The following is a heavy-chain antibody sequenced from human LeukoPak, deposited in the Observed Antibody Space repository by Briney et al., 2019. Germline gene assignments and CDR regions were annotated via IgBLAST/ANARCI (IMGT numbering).Heavy chain of an antibody. Sequence: GGSLRLSCAASGFTFSDYKMRWVSQAPGKGMEWVSSISRSGSTKYYADSVKGRFTISRDNAKNSLFLQMNNLRAEDTSVYYCARVLRYCSGGNCYSGGLGYMDVWGKGTTVTISS. CDR3: ARVLRYCSGGNCYSGGLGYMDV. J-gene: IGHJ6*03. CDR2: ISRSGSTK. V-gene: IGHV3-11*01. CDR1: GFTFSDYK. D-gene: IGHD2-15*01.